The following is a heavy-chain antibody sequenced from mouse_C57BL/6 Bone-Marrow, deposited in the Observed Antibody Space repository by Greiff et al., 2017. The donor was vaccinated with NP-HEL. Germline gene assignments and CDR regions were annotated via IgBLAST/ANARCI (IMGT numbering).Heavy chain of an antibody. Sequence: QVQLQQPGAELVKPGASVKLSCKASGYTFTSYWMHWVKQRPGQGLEWIGMIHPNSGSTNYNEKFKSKATLTVDKSSSTAYMQLSSLTSEDSAVYYCAPYYYGSSHSLFDYWGQGTTLTVSS. CDR3: APYYYGSSHSLFDY. V-gene: IGHV1-64*01. CDR1: GYTFTSYW. J-gene: IGHJ2*01. D-gene: IGHD1-1*01. CDR2: IHPNSGST.